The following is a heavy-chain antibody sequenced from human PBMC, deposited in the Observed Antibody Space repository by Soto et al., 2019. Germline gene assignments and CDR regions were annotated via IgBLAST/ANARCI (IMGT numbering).Heavy chain of an antibody. CDR2: INAGNGNT. V-gene: IGHV1-3*01. J-gene: IGHJ3*02. Sequence: ASVKVSCKASGYTFTSYSMHWVRHAPGQRLEWMGWINAGNGNTKYSQKFQGRVTITRDTSASTAYMELSSLRSEDTAVYYCARDGGSYYAGLWAFDIWGQGTMVTVSS. D-gene: IGHD1-26*01. CDR1: GYTFTSYS. CDR3: ARDGGSYYAGLWAFDI.